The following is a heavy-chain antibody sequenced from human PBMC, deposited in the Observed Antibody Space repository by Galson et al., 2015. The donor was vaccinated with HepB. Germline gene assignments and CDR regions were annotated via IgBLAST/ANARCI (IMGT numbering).Heavy chain of an antibody. V-gene: IGHV5-51*01. Sequence: QSGAEVKKPGESLKISCKGSGYSFTSYWIGWVRQMPGKGLEWMGIIYPGDSDTRYSPSFQGQVTISADKSISTAYLQWSSLKASDTAMYYCARHPIRHALVSFSAFDIWGQGTMVTVSS. CDR2: IYPGDSDT. CDR3: ARHPIRHALVSFSAFDI. CDR1: GYSFTSYW. J-gene: IGHJ3*02.